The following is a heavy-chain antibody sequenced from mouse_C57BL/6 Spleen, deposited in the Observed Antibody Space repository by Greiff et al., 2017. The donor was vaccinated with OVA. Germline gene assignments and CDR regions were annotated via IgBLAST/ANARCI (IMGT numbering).Heavy chain of an antibody. J-gene: IGHJ1*03. CDR2: ISYDGSN. V-gene: IGHV3-6*01. CDR3: ARFDYPWYFDV. D-gene: IGHD2-4*01. CDR1: GYSITSGYY. Sequence: EVQRVESGPGLVKPSQSLSLTCSVTGYSITSGYYWNWIRQFPGNKLEWMGYISYDGSNNYNPSLKNRISITRDTSKNQFFLKLNSVTTEDTATYYCARFDYPWYFDVWGTGTTVTVSS.